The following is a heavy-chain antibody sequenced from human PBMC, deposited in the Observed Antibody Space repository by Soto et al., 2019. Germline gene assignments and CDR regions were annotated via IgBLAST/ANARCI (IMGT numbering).Heavy chain of an antibody. V-gene: IGHV4-34*01. CDR1: GESFSDKY. CDR2: ISHSGST. J-gene: IGHJ4*02. CDR3: ARGWPSYFYDSDASYYKPRGDFIDY. Sequence: QVQLQQWGAGLLKPSETLSLSCAVYGESFSDKYWTWIRQPPGKGLEWIGEISHSGSTNYNPTLKSRVTISVDTSKNQFSLTLNSVTAADSAVYYCARGWPSYFYDSDASYYKPRGDFIDYWGQGTLVTVSS. D-gene: IGHD3-22*01.